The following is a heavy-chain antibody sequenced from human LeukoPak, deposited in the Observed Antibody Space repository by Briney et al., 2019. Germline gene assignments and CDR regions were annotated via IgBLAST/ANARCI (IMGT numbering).Heavy chain of an antibody. V-gene: IGHV5-51*01. Sequence: GESLKISCKGSGYSFTSYWIGWVRQMPGKGLEWMGIIYPGDSDTRYSPSFQGQVTISADKSISTAYLQWSSPKASDTAMYYCARESGGSYDSSGDPRTRDAFDIWGQGTMVTVSS. J-gene: IGHJ3*02. CDR2: IYPGDSDT. CDR1: GYSFTSYW. D-gene: IGHD3-22*01. CDR3: ARESGGSYDSSGDPRTRDAFDI.